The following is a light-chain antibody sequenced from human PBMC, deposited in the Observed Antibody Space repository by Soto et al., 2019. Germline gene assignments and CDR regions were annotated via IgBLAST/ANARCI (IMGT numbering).Light chain of an antibody. CDR3: QQSYSTLIT. CDR2: AAS. Sequence: DIQMTQSPSSLSASVGERFTITCRASQSISSYLNWYQQKPGKAPKLLIYAASSLQSGVPSRFSGSGSGTDFTLTISSLQPEDFATYYCQQSYSTLITFGQGTRLEI. V-gene: IGKV1-39*01. CDR1: QSISSY. J-gene: IGKJ5*01.